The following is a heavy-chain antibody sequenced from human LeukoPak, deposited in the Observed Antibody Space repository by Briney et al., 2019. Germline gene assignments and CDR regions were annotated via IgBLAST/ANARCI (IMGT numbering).Heavy chain of an antibody. V-gene: IGHV4-59*01. CDR1: GGSISSYY. CDR2: IYYSGST. CDR3: ARVGDCSGGTCFGY. J-gene: IGHJ4*02. D-gene: IGHD2-15*01. Sequence: SETLSLTCIVSGGSISSYYWSWIRQPPGKGLEWIGWIYYSGSTSYNPSLKSRVTISVDTSMNQFSLKLNSVTAADTAVYYCARVGDCSGGTCFGYWGQGTLVTVSS.